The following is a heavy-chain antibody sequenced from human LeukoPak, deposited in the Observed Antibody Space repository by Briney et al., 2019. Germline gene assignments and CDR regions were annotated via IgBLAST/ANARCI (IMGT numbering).Heavy chain of an antibody. D-gene: IGHD2-15*01. CDR2: ISSSSSTI. CDR1: GFTFSSYS. J-gene: IGHJ4*02. V-gene: IGHV3-48*01. CDR3: ARPSADCSGGSCYYFDY. Sequence: GGSLRLSCAASGFTFSSYSMNWVRQAPGKGLEWVSYISSSSSTIYYADSVKGRFTISRDNAKNTLYLQMNSLRAEDTAVYYCARPSADCSGGSCYYFDYWGQGTLVTVSS.